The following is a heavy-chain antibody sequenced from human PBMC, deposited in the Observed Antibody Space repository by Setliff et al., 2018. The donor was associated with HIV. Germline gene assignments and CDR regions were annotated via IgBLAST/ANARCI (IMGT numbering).Heavy chain of an antibody. D-gene: IGHD3-22*01. J-gene: IGHJ4*02. Sequence: PGESLKISCAASGFTFSSYSMNWVRQAPGKGLVWVSRISSDGSSTSYADSVKGRFTISRDNAKNSLYLQMNSLRVEDTAVYYCARGVTGYYDSYGTPKLDYWGQGTLVTVSS. CDR1: GFTFSSYS. CDR2: ISSDGSST. CDR3: ARGVTGYYDSYGTPKLDY. V-gene: IGHV3-74*01.